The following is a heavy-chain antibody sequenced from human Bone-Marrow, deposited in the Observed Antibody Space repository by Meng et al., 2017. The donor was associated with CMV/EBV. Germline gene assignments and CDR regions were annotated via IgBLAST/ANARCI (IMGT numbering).Heavy chain of an antibody. D-gene: IGHD6-6*01. J-gene: IGHJ4*02. CDR2: ISSSTSSI. CDR3: AGQLVF. V-gene: IGHV3-48*04. CDR1: GFTFSSYS. Sequence: GESLKISCAASGFTFSSYSMNWVRQAPGKGLEWVSYISSSTSSIYYADSVKGRFTISRDNAKNSLYLQMNSLRAGDTAVYYCAGQLVFWGQGTLVTVSS.